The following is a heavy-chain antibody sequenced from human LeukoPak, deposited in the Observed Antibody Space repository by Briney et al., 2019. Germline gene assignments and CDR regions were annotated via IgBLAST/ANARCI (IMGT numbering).Heavy chain of an antibody. V-gene: IGHV4-4*02. J-gene: IGHJ6*02. Sequence: SETLSLTCSVSIGSISSSKWWSWVRQSPVKGLEWIGEIYLYGTTNYNPSFTSRVTMTVDRSRNQFSLKLTSVTAADTAVYYCARQKWEQQGRDYYFNGLDVWGPGTTVIVSS. D-gene: IGHD1/OR15-1a*01. CDR2: IYLYGTT. CDR3: ARQKWEQQGRDYYFNGLDV. CDR1: IGSISSSKW.